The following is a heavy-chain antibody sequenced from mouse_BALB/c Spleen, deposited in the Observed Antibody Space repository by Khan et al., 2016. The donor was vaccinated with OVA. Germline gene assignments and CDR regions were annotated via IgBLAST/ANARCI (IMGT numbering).Heavy chain of an antibody. Sequence: VHVKQSGPDLVKPGASVKMSCKASGYSFTGYYMNWVKQSHGKSLESIGRINPNTGNTNYNQKFKGKVVFIVDTSSSTVYMELRSLTSEDSAVYYCARGYDFFAYWGQGTLVTVSA. CDR1: GYSFTGYY. V-gene: IGHV1-26*01. D-gene: IGHD2-14*01. J-gene: IGHJ3*01. CDR2: INPNTGNT. CDR3: ARGYDFFAY.